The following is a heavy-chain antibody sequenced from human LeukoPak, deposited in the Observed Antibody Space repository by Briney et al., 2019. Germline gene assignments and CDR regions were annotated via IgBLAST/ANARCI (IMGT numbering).Heavy chain of an antibody. Sequence: SETLSLTCTVSSGSISTSNYYWGWVRQPPGKGLEWIGYIYYSGSTNYNPSLKSRVTISVDTSKNQFSLKLSSVTAADTAVYYCARDLARSRDPGAFDIWGQGTMVTVSS. V-gene: IGHV4-61*01. J-gene: IGHJ3*02. CDR2: IYYSGST. CDR1: SGSISTSNYY. D-gene: IGHD6-6*01. CDR3: ARDLARSRDPGAFDI.